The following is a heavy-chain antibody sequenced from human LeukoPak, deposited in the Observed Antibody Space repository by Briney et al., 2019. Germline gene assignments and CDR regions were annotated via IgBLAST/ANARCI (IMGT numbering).Heavy chain of an antibody. V-gene: IGHV3-30-3*01. Sequence: PGGSLRLSCAASGFTFSSYAMHWVRQAPGKGLEWVAVMSYDGSNKYYADSVKGRFTISRDNSKNTLYLQMNSLRPEDTAVYYCARTLTMLSWFDPWGRGTLVTVSS. J-gene: IGHJ5*02. CDR2: MSYDGSNK. CDR3: ARTLTMLSWFDP. CDR1: GFTFSSYA. D-gene: IGHD4/OR15-4a*01.